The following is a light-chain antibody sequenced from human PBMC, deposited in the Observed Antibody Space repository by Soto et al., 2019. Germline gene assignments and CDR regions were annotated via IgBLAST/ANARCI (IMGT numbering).Light chain of an antibody. J-gene: IGLJ2*01. CDR1: SSNIGSNT. CDR3: AAWDDSLHGV. V-gene: IGLV1-44*01. CDR2: SNS. Sequence: QSVLTQPPSASGTPGQRVTISCSGSSSNIGSNTVNWYQQLPGTAPKLLIYSNSQRPSGVPDRYSGSKSGTSASLAISGLQSEDEADYYCAAWDDSLHGVFGGGTKLTVL.